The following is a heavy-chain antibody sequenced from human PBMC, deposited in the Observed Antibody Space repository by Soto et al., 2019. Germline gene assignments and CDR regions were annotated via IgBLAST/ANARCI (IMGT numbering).Heavy chain of an antibody. Sequence: PGGSLRLSCAASGFTFSSYAMSWVRQAPGKGLEWVSAISGSGGSTYYADSVKGRFTISRDNSKNTLYLQMNSLRAEDTAVYYCAKDPGGSMVRGVITDYWGQGTLVTVSS. J-gene: IGHJ4*02. D-gene: IGHD3-10*01. CDR1: GFTFSSYA. V-gene: IGHV3-23*01. CDR2: ISGSGGST. CDR3: AKDPGGSMVRGVITDY.